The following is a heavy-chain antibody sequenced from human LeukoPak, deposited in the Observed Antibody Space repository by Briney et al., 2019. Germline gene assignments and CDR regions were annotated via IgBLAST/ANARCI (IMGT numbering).Heavy chain of an antibody. CDR2: IRYDGSNK. CDR3: AKEWEGSSCIDY. D-gene: IGHD6-13*01. Sequence: GXSLRLSCAASGFTFSSYGMHWVRQAPGKGLEWVAFIRYDGSNKYYVDSVKGRFTIPRDNSKNTLYLQMNSLRAEDTAVYYCAKEWEGSSCIDYWGQGTLVTVSS. V-gene: IGHV3-30*02. CDR1: GFTFSSYG. J-gene: IGHJ4*02.